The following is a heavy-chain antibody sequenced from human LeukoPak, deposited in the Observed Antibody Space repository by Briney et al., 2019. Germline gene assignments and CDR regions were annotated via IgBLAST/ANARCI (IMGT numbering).Heavy chain of an antibody. J-gene: IGHJ3*02. Sequence: ASVKVSCKASGYTLTSYGISWVRQAPGQGLEWMGWISAYNGNTNYAQKLQGRVTMTTDTSTSTAYMELRSLRSDDTAVYYCARGGYSYGPKNQDAFDIWGQGTMVTVSS. D-gene: IGHD5-18*01. CDR3: ARGGYSYGPKNQDAFDI. CDR1: GYTLTSYG. CDR2: ISAYNGNT. V-gene: IGHV1-18*01.